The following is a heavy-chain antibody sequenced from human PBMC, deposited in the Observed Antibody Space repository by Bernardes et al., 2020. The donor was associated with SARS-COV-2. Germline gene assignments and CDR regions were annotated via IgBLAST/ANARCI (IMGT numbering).Heavy chain of an antibody. D-gene: IGHD2-2*01. CDR3: AGGSESVVVPAVLGLGPYYYSYAMDV. Sequence: SETLSLTCAVYGGSISGSYWPWIRQPPGPGLAWLGDLNHSGTTNSIPSLKSRVAISVDTSKNPFSLKLSSVTAADTAVYYCAGGSESVVVPAVLGLGPYYYSYAMDVWGQGTTVTVSS. V-gene: IGHV4-34*01. J-gene: IGHJ6*02. CDR1: GGSISGSY. CDR2: LNHSGTT.